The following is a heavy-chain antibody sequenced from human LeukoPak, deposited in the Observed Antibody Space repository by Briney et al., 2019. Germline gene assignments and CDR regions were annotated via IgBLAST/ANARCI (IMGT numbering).Heavy chain of an antibody. J-gene: IGHJ6*02. Sequence: ASVKVSCKASGYTFTGYYMHWVRQAPGQGLEWMGWINPNSGGTNYAQKFQGRVTMTRDTSISTAYMELSSLRSEDTAVYYCARGRSSSWYSYYYYYGMDVWGQGTTVTVSS. V-gene: IGHV1-2*02. CDR3: ARGRSSSWYSYYYYYGMDV. D-gene: IGHD6-13*01. CDR1: GYTFTGYY. CDR2: INPNSGGT.